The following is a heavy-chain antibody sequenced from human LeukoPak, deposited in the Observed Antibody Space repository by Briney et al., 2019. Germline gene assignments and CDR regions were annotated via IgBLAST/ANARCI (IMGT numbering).Heavy chain of an antibody. CDR1: GFTFSSYW. J-gene: IGHJ4*02. V-gene: IGHV3-7*03. CDR2: IKQDGSEK. CDR3: ARAFYYDILTGYWDYFDY. D-gene: IGHD3-9*01. Sequence: GGFLRLSCAASGFTFSSYWMSWVRQAPGKGLEWVANIKQDGSEKYYVDSVKGRFTISRDNAKNSLYLQMNSLRAEDTAVYYCARAFYYDILTGYWDYFDYWGQGTLVTVSS.